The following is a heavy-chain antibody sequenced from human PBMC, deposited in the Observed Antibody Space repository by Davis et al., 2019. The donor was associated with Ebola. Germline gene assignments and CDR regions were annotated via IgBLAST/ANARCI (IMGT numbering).Heavy chain of an antibody. J-gene: IGHJ4*02. Sequence: GGSLRLSCAASGFAFYAYEISWVRQAPGEGLEWISFISGSSSTISYVDSVKGRFTISRDNAKNSMYLQMHNLRADDTAIYYCARDKRWDLPFDYWGQGTPVTVSS. CDR3: ARDKRWDLPFDY. CDR1: GFAFYAYE. D-gene: IGHD1-26*01. V-gene: IGHV3-11*01. CDR2: ISGSSSTI.